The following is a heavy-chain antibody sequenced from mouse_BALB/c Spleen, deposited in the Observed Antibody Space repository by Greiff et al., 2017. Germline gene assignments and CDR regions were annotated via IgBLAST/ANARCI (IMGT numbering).Heavy chain of an antibody. V-gene: IGHV3-8*02. J-gene: IGHJ4*01. CDR2: ISYSGST. D-gene: IGHD2-3*01. Sequence: VQLKESGPSLVKPSQTLSLSCSVTGDSITSGYWNWIRNFPGNKLEYMGYISYSGSTYYNPSLKSRISITRDTSKNQYYLQLNSVTTEDTATYYCARYDGYYVPYAMDYWGQGTSVTVSS. CDR3: ARYDGYYVPYAMDY. CDR1: GDSITSGY.